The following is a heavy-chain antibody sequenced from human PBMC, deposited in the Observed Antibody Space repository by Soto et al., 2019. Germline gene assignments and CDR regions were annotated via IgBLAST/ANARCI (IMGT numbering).Heavy chain of an antibody. V-gene: IGHV1-2*02. J-gene: IGHJ4*02. D-gene: IGHD3-10*01. Sequence: QVQLVQSGAEVKKPGASVKVSCKASGYTFTGYYMHWVRQAPGQGLEWMGWINPNSGGTNYAQKFPGRVTMTRDTSISTAYMELGRLRSDDTAVYYCARGRAGRITMVRGVICFDYWGQGTLVTVSS. CDR3: ARGRAGRITMVRGVICFDY. CDR1: GYTFTGYY. CDR2: INPNSGGT.